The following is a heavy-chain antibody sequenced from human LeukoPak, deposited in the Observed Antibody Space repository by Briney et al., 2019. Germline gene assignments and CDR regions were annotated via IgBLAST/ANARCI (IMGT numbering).Heavy chain of an antibody. CDR3: ARVYYDSSGYGYFDY. CDR1: GYXFTDYY. Sequence: ASVKVSCKASGYXFTDYYMHWVRQAPGQGLQWMGWINPNSGGTNYVQKFQGRVTMTRDTSISTAYMELSRLRSDDTAVYYCARVYYDSSGYGYFDYWGQGTLVTVSS. D-gene: IGHD3-22*01. J-gene: IGHJ4*02. V-gene: IGHV1-2*02. CDR2: INPNSGGT.